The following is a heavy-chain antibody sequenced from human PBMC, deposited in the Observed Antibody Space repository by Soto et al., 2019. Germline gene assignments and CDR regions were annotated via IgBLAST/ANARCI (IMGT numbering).Heavy chain of an antibody. CDR2: ISYDGTDK. V-gene: IGHV3-30*18. CDR3: VKERYAQLWLEDYGMDV. CDR1: GFTCSSYG. D-gene: IGHD5-18*01. Sequence: PGGSLRLSCAASGFTCSSYGIHWVRQAPGKGLEWVALISYDGTDKYYADSVKGRFTISRDNSKNTLYLQMSSLGPEDTAVYYCVKERYAQLWLEDYGMDVWGQGTTVTVSS. J-gene: IGHJ6*02.